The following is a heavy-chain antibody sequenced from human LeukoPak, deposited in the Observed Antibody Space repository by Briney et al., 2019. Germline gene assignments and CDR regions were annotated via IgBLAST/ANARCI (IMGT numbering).Heavy chain of an antibody. Sequence: GESLRLSCVGSGFTFSTYWMNWDRQAPGKGLEWVSYISSSSSTIYYADSVKGRFTISRDNAKNSLYLQMNSLRAEDTAVYYCARLRTYGYYYDGMDVWGQGTTVTVSS. V-gene: IGHV3-48*04. CDR1: GFTFSTYW. D-gene: IGHD3-16*01. CDR2: ISSSSSTI. J-gene: IGHJ6*02. CDR3: ARLRTYGYYYDGMDV.